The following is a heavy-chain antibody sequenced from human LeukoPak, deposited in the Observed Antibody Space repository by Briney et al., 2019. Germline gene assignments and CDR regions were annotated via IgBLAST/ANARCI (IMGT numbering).Heavy chain of an antibody. D-gene: IGHD6-13*01. CDR2: IKQDESEK. CDR3: TRDRYSSL. J-gene: IGHJ4*02. V-gene: IGHV3-7*01. Sequence: GGSLRLSCAASGFTFSRYWMSWVRQAPGKGLEWVASIKQDESEKYYVGSVRGRFTISRDNAKNSLYLQMNSLRAEDTAVYYCTRDRYSSLWGQGTLVTVSS. CDR1: GFTFSRYW.